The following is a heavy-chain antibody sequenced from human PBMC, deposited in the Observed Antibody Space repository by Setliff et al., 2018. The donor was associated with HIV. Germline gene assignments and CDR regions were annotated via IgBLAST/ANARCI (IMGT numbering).Heavy chain of an antibody. J-gene: IGHJ4*02. CDR2: IYHSGST. Sequence: SETLSLTCTVSGGSISSGYYWGWIRQPPGKGLEWIGSIYHSGSTYYNPSLKSRVTISVDTSQNQFSLKLSSVTAADTAIYYCARRIYGDNPYFDYWSQGTLVTVSS. CDR3: ARRIYGDNPYFDY. V-gene: IGHV4-38-2*02. D-gene: IGHD4-17*01. CDR1: GGSISSGYY.